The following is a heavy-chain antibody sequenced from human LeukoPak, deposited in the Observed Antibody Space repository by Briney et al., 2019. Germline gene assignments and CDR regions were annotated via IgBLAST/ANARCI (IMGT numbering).Heavy chain of an antibody. Sequence: AQTLSLTCAISGDSFSSNSAAWNWLRQSPSRGLEWLGRTDDRSKWYNDYAVSVKSRITINPDTSKNQFSLQLNSVTPEDTAVYYCARGCSTYSYGYEDYYYYMDVWGKGTTVTVSS. D-gene: IGHD5-18*01. CDR2: TDDRSKWYN. CDR3: ARGCSTYSYGYEDYYYYMDV. J-gene: IGHJ6*03. V-gene: IGHV6-1*01. CDR1: GDSFSSNSAA.